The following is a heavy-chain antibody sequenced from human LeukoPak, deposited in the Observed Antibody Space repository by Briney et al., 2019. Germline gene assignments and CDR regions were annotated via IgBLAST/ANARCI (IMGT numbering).Heavy chain of an antibody. V-gene: IGHV4-39*01. D-gene: IGHD6-19*01. Sequence: SEALSLTCTVSGGSISNSLYYWGWVRQPPGKGLEWIGSVFYSGRDYYKPSLKSRVSIPVDTSKNQFSLKVSSLTAADTAVYYCARQGIAVAGMFDNWGQGTLVTVAS. J-gene: IGHJ4*02. CDR3: ARQGIAVAGMFDN. CDR2: VFYSGRD. CDR1: GGSISNSLYY.